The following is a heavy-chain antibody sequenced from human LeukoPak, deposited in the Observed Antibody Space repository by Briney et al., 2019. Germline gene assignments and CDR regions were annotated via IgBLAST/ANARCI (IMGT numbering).Heavy chain of an antibody. D-gene: IGHD3-16*01. CDR1: GGSISSGGYY. CDR2: IYYSGST. J-gene: IGHJ4*02. Sequence: PSQTLSLTCTVSGGSISSGGYYWSWIRQHPGKGLEWIGYIYYSGSTYYNPSLKSRVTISVDTSKNQFSLKLSSVTAADTAVYYCAREVALGYGPIGGFDYWGQGTLVTVSS. V-gene: IGHV4-31*03. CDR3: AREVALGYGPIGGFDY.